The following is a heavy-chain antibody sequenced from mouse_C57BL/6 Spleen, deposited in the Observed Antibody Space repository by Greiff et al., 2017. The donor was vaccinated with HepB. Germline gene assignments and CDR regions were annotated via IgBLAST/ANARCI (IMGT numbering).Heavy chain of an antibody. D-gene: IGHD1-2*01. J-gene: IGHJ4*01. CDR3: ARNGYLRAMDY. CDR2: IYPGDGDT. Sequence: VEPGASVKISCKASGYAFSSSWMNWVKQRPGKGLEWIGRIYPGDGDTNYNGKFKGKATLTADKSSSTAYMQLSSLTSEDSAVYFCARNGYLRAMDYWGQGTSVTVSS. V-gene: IGHV1-82*01. CDR1: GYAFSSSW.